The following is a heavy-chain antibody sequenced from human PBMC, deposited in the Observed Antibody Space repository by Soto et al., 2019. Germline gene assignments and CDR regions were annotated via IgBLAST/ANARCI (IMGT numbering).Heavy chain of an antibody. CDR3: AREGGIVVVVAANGMDV. CDR2: MNPNSGNT. Sequence: QVQLVQSGAEVKKPGASVKVSCKASGYTFTSYDINWVRQATGQGLEWMGWMNPNSGNTGYAQKFQGRVTMTRNTSISTAYMELGSLRSEDTAVYYCAREGGIVVVVAANGMDVWGQGTTVTVSS. J-gene: IGHJ6*02. CDR1: GYTFTSYD. D-gene: IGHD2-15*01. V-gene: IGHV1-8*01.